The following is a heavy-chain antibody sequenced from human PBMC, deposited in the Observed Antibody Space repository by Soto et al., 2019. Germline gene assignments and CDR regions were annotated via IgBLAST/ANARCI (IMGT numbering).Heavy chain of an antibody. CDR1: GFTFSSHG. Sequence: QVQLVESGGGVVQPGRSLRLSCAASGFTFSSHGMHWVRQAPGKGLEWVAVISYDGSNKSYADSVKGRFTISRDNXKNTLFLQMNSLRADDTAVYYCAKDHSSSWYYFDYWGQGTLVTVSS. D-gene: IGHD6-13*01. CDR2: ISYDGSNK. J-gene: IGHJ4*02. V-gene: IGHV3-30*18. CDR3: AKDHSSSWYYFDY.